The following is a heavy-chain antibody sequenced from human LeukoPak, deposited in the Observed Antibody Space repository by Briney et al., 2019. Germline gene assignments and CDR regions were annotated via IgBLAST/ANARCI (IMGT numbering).Heavy chain of an antibody. Sequence: GASVTVSCKASGYTFTSYYMHWVRQAPGQGLEWMGIINPSGGSTSYAQKFQGRVTMTRDMSTSTDYMELSSLRSDDTAVYYCARESEYGEAFDIWGQGTMVTVSS. J-gene: IGHJ3*02. D-gene: IGHD1-14*01. CDR2: INPSGGST. CDR1: GYTFTSYY. CDR3: ARESEYGEAFDI. V-gene: IGHV1-46*01.